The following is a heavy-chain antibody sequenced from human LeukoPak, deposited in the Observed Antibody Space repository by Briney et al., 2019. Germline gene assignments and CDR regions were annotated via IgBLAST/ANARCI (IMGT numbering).Heavy chain of an antibody. D-gene: IGHD3-22*01. CDR1: GFTFSSYS. V-gene: IGHV3-21*01. Sequence: PGGSLRPSCAASGFTFSSYSMNWVRQAPGKGLEWVSSISSSSSYIYYADSVKGRFTISRDNAKNSLYLQMNSLRAEDTAVYYCARDKYYYDSSGGGYYFDYWGQGTLVTVSS. CDR2: ISSSSSYI. CDR3: ARDKYYYDSSGGGYYFDY. J-gene: IGHJ4*02.